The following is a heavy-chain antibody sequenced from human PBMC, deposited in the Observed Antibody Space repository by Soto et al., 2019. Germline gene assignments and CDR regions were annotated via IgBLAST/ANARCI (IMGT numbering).Heavy chain of an antibody. CDR2: VHPNSGNT. V-gene: IGHV1-8*01. CDR1: GYTFTSYD. Sequence: GASVKVSCKASGYTFTSYDINWVRQATGQGLEWVGWVHPNSGNTGYAQKFQGRVTMTRDTSIHTAYMELSSLRSEDTAVYYCARGDYGDYAPRDGMDVWGQGTTVTVSS. D-gene: IGHD4-17*01. CDR3: ARGDYGDYAPRDGMDV. J-gene: IGHJ6*02.